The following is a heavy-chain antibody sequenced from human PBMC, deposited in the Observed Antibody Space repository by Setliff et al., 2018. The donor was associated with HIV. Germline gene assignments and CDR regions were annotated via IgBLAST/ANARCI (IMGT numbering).Heavy chain of an antibody. CDR3: ARGRLYGVVDY. J-gene: IGHJ4*02. V-gene: IGHV4-34*01. Sequence: SETLSLTCAVYGGSFSGYYWSWIRQPPGKGLEWIGYIYHSGSTYYNPSLKSRVTISVDRSKNQFSLKLSSVTAADTAVYYCARGRLYGVVDYWGQGTLVTVSS. CDR1: GGSFSGYY. CDR2: IYHSGST. D-gene: IGHD3-10*01.